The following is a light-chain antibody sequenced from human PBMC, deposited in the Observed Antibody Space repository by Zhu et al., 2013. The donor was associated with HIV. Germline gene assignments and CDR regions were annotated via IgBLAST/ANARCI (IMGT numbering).Light chain of an antibody. V-gene: IGKV3-20*01. CDR2: RAS. CDR3: QHVNDNAA. CDR1: QPIYSNY. J-gene: IGKJ3*01. Sequence: DTVLTQSPGTLSLSPGQSATLSCRASQPIYSNYLSWYQQRPGQAPRLLVFRASNRATDIPDRFTGSGSGTDFTLTISRLEPEDFATYYCQHVNDNAAFGPGT.